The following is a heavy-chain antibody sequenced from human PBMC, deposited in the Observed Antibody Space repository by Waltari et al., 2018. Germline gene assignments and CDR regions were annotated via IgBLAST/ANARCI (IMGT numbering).Heavy chain of an antibody. CDR1: GGSIMSNNHF. Sequence: QLQLQESGPGLVKPSETLSLTCTVSGGSIMSNNHFWGWIRQPPGKGLEWIGSIFYSGSTYYNPSLKSRVAISVDASKNQFSLKLTSVTAADTAVYYCARDSSLVGITLAWGQG. D-gene: IGHD3-22*01. CDR2: IFYSGST. J-gene: IGHJ5*02. V-gene: IGHV4-39*07. CDR3: ARDSSLVGITLA.